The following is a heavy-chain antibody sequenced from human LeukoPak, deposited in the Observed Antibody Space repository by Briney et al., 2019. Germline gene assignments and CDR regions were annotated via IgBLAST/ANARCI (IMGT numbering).Heavy chain of an antibody. D-gene: IGHD6-13*01. V-gene: IGHV3-30*01. Sequence: GGSLRLSCAASGFTFSSYAMHWVRQAPGKGLEWVAVISYDGSNKYYADSVKGQFTISRDNSKNTLYLQMNSLRAEDTAVYYCARDQSGSSPPGYYMDVWGKGTTVTVSS. CDR3: ARDQSGSSPPGYYMDV. CDR1: GFTFSSYA. CDR2: ISYDGSNK. J-gene: IGHJ6*03.